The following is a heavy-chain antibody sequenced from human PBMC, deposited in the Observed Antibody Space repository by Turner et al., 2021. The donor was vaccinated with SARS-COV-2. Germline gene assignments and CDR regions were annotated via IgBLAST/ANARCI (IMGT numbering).Heavy chain of an antibody. CDR1: GFTFSRYG. CDR2: ISYDGSNK. V-gene: IGHV3-30*18. J-gene: IGHJ4*02. CDR3: SKGESQYFDY. Sequence: QVPLVESGGGVVQPGRSLSLSCAASGFTFSRYGMHWVRQAPGKGLEWVAVISYDGSNKYYADSVKGRFTISRDNSKNTLYLQMNSLRAEDTAVYYCSKGESQYFDYWGQGTLVTVSS.